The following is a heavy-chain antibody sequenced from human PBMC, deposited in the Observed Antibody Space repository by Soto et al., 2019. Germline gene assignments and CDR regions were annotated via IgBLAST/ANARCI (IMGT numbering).Heavy chain of an antibody. J-gene: IGHJ1*01. Sequence: EVQLLESGGGLVQPGGSLRLSYAASGFTFSSYAMSWVRQAPGKGLEWVSAISGSGGSTYYADSVKGRFTISRDNSKNTLYLQMNSLRAEDTAVYYCAKDFCRRGGDCYWAEYFQHWGQGTLVTVSS. CDR2: ISGSGGST. V-gene: IGHV3-23*01. CDR3: AKDFCRRGGDCYWAEYFQH. D-gene: IGHD2-21*02. CDR1: GFTFSSYA.